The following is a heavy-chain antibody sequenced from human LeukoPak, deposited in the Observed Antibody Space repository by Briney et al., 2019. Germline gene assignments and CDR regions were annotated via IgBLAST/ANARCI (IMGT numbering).Heavy chain of an antibody. CDR2: MNPNSGNT. D-gene: IGHD3-10*01. J-gene: IGHJ5*02. CDR1: GYTFTIYD. V-gene: IGHV1-8*03. Sequence: GASVKVSCKASGYTFTIYDINWVRQATGQGLEWMGWMNPNSGNTGYAQKFQGRVTITRNTSISTAYMELSSLRSEDTAVYYCAREYRYGSGSYPLGPWGQGTLVTVSS. CDR3: AREYRYGSGSYPLGP.